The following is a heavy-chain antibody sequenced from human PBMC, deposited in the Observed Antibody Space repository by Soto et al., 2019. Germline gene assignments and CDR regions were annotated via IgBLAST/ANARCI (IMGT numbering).Heavy chain of an antibody. D-gene: IGHD2-2*01. CDR3: ARVHGGVVPALRWIDS. CDR1: GYTFTSYG. CDR2: ISAYNGNT. Sequence: ASVKVSCKASGYTFTSYGISWVRQAPGQGLEWMGWISAYNGNTNYAQKLQGRVTMTTDTSTSTAYMELRSLRSDDTAVYYCARVHGGVVPALRWIDSWGPGILLTVFS. V-gene: IGHV1-18*01. J-gene: IGHJ5*01.